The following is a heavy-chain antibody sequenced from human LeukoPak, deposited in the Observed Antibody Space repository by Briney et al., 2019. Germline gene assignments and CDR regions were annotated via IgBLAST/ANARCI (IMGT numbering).Heavy chain of an antibody. J-gene: IGHJ4*02. V-gene: IGHV1-2*02. D-gene: IGHD2-21*01. CDR3: ARDVAATVEC. Sequence: ASVKVSCKASGGTFSSYAISWVRQAPGQGLEWMGWINPNSGGTDYAQKFQGRVTMTRDTSISTAYMELTSLRSDDTAVYYCARDVAATVECWGQGTLVTVSS. CDR1: GGTFSSYA. CDR2: INPNSGGT.